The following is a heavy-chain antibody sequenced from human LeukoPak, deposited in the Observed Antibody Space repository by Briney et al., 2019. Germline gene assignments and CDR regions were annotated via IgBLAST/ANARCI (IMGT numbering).Heavy chain of an antibody. D-gene: IGHD3-9*01. J-gene: IGHJ4*02. Sequence: GASLRLSCAASGFTFSNYAMSWVRQAPGKGLEGVSASTGSGSGIYYADSMKSRFTIYRDNSKNTLYLQINSLRAEYTAVYYCAKWGDYDVLTGYYVSDYWGQGTLVTVSS. CDR3: AKWGDYDVLTGYYVSDY. CDR1: GFTFSNYA. V-gene: IGHV3-23*01. CDR2: STGSGSGI.